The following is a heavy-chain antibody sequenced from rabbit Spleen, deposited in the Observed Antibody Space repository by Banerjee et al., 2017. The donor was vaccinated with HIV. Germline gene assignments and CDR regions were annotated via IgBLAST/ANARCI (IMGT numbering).Heavy chain of an antibody. D-gene: IGHD1-1*01. V-gene: IGHV1S40*01. CDR1: GFSFNNGYD. CDR2: IYAGDGST. CDR3: ARDLVAVIGWNFNL. J-gene: IGHJ4*01. Sequence: QSLEESGGDLVKPGASLTLTCTASGFSFNNGYDMCWVRQAPGKGLEWIACIYAGDGSTDYANWVNGRFTISKSSSTVDLKMTSLTAADTATYFCARDLVAVIGWNFNLWGQGTLVTVS.